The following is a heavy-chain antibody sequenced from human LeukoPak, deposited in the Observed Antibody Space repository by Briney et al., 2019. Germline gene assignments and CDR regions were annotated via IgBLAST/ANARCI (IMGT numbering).Heavy chain of an antibody. V-gene: IGHV1-2*02. J-gene: IGHJ4*02. CDR1: GYTFTGYY. CDR3: ARDGVGSSGCFDY. D-gene: IGHD6-19*01. Sequence: ASVKVSCKASGYTFTGYYMHWVRQAPGQGLEWMGWINPNSGGTNYAQKFQGRVTMTRDTSISTAYMELSSLRSEDTAVYYCARDGVGSSGCFDYWGQGTLVTVSS. CDR2: INPNSGGT.